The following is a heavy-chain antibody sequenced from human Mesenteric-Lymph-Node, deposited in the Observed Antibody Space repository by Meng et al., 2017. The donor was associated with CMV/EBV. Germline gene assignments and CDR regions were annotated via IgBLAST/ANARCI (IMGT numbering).Heavy chain of an antibody. Sequence: SETLSLTCTVSGGSISSSSYYWGWIRQPPGKGLEWIGEINHSGSTNYNPSLKSRVTISVDTSKNQFSLKLSSVTAADTAVYYCARGGNYYDFWSGYENNWFDPWGQGTLVTVSS. CDR3: ARGGNYYDFWSGYENNWFDP. CDR2: INHSGST. CDR1: GGSISSSSYY. J-gene: IGHJ5*02. D-gene: IGHD3-3*01. V-gene: IGHV4-39*07.